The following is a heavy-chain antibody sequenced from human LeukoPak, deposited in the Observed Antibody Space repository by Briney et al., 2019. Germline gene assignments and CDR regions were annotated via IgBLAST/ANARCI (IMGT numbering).Heavy chain of an antibody. V-gene: IGHV1-46*01. CDR2: INPSGGST. CDR1: GYTFTSYY. CDR3: ARAYSSRVTVDY. J-gene: IGHJ4*02. Sequence: GASVKVSCKASGYTFTSYYIHWVRQAPGQGLEWMGIINPSGGSTSYAQKFQGRVTMTRDTSTSTVYMELSSLRSEDTAVYYCARAYSSRVTVDYWGQGTLVTVSS. D-gene: IGHD4-17*01.